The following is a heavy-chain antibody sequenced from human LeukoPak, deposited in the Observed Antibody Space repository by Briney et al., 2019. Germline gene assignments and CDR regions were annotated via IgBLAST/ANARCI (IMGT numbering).Heavy chain of an antibody. Sequence: GGSLTLACAASAFTFSDYSMNWVRQAPGKGLEWVSYISGRSSTIYYAGSVKGRFTISRDNAKNSMYLQMNSLRAEDTAVYYCARDRIKSVSYYFHYWGREPWSPSPQ. CDR2: ISGRSSTI. J-gene: IGHJ4*02. CDR3: ARDRIKSVSYYFHY. D-gene: IGHD1-26*01. CDR1: AFTFSDYS. V-gene: IGHV3-48*01.